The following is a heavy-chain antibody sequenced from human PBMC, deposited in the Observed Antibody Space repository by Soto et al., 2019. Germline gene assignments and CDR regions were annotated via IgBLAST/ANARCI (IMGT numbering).Heavy chain of an antibody. CDR1: GYTFTGYY. CDR2: INPNSGGT. Sequence: ASVKVTCKASGYTFTGYYMHWVRQAPGQGIEWMGWINPNSGGTNYAQKFQGWVTMTRDTSISTAYMELSRLRSDDTAVYYCAREGATTYYDFWSGTRRAFDIWGQGTMVTVSS. D-gene: IGHD3-3*01. CDR3: AREGATTYYDFWSGTRRAFDI. J-gene: IGHJ3*02. V-gene: IGHV1-2*04.